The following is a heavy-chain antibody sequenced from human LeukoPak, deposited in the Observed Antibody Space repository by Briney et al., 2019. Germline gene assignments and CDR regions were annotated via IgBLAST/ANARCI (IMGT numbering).Heavy chain of an antibody. CDR1: GFTFSTYV. CDR3: AKGSGYDTDFDY. J-gene: IGHJ4*02. Sequence: PGGSLRLSCATSGFTFSTYVMSWVRQAPGKGLEWISGVSDTGDTYYADSVTGRSTISRDNSKNTLYLQMNSLTAEDTAVYYCAKGSGYDTDFDYWGQGTLVTVSS. V-gene: IGHV3-23*01. D-gene: IGHD3-9*01. CDR2: VSDTGDT.